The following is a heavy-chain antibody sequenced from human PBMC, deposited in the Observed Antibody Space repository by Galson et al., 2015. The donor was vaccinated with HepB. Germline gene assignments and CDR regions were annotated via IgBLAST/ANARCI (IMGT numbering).Heavy chain of an antibody. D-gene: IGHD3-3*01. CDR3: AKDRGFLEWLWAYDY. J-gene: IGHJ4*02. CDR1: GFTFSTYG. CDR2: ISYDGSNK. V-gene: IGHV3-30*18. Sequence: SLRLSCAASGFTFSTYGMHWVRQAPGKGLEWVAVISYDGSNKYYADSVKGRFTISRDNSKNTLYLQMNSLRAEDTAVYYCAKDRGFLEWLWAYDYWGQGTLVTVSS.